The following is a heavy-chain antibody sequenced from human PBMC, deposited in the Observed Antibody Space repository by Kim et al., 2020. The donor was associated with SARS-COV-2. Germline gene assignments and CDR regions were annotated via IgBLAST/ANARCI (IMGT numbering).Heavy chain of an antibody. J-gene: IGHJ6*02. D-gene: IGHD2-15*01. V-gene: IGHV3-74*01. Sequence: GGSLRLSCAASGFTFSSYWMHWVRQAPGKGLVWVSRINSDGSSTSYADSVKGRFTISRDNAKNTLYLQMNSLRAEDTAVYYCARDGYSYCSGGSCYSGYYYGMDVWGQGTTVTVSS. CDR3: ARDGYSYCSGGSCYSGYYYGMDV. CDR1: GFTFSSYW. CDR2: INSDGSST.